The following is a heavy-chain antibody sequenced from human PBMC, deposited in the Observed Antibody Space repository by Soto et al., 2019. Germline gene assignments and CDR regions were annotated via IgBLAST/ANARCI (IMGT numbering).Heavy chain of an antibody. CDR1: GYTFTSYG. CDR3: ARDPVAGTYGDC. CDR2: INAYNGNT. J-gene: IGHJ4*02. V-gene: IGHV1-18*01. D-gene: IGHD6-19*01. Sequence: QVQLVQSGAEVKKPGASVKVSCKASGYTFTSYGLSWVRQAPGQGLEWMGWINAYNGNTNYAQKLQGRDTLTTDTSTSTAYMELRSLRSDDTAVFYCARDPVAGTYGDCWGQGTLVTVSS.